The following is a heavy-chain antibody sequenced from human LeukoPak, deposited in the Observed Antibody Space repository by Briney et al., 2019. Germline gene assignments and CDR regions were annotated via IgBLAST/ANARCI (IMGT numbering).Heavy chain of an antibody. Sequence: PSETLSLTCTVSGGSISSYYWSWIRQPPGKGLEWIGYIYYSGSTNYNPSLKSRVTISVDTSKNQFSLKLSSVTAADTAVYYCARMETGYSSGWYHYMDVWGKGTTVTVSS. CDR3: ARMETGYSSGWYHYMDV. CDR2: IYYSGST. CDR1: GGSISSYY. V-gene: IGHV4-59*01. J-gene: IGHJ6*03. D-gene: IGHD6-19*01.